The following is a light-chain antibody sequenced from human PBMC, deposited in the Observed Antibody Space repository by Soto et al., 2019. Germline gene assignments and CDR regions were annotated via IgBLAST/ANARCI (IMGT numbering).Light chain of an antibody. V-gene: IGKV3-20*01. CDR2: GAS. CDR3: QQYGISQNT. Sequence: ETVMTQSPGNLSLSPGERATLSCRASQSVSSGYLAWYQQKPGQAPRLLIFGASNRATGIPARFTGSGSGTDFTLTISRLEPEDFAVYYCQQYGISQNTFGQGTKLEIK. CDR1: QSVSSGY. J-gene: IGKJ2*01.